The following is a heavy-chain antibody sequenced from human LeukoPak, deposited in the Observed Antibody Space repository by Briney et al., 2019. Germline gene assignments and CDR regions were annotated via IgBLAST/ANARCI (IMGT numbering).Heavy chain of an antibody. CDR2: IYYSGST. CDR1: GGSISSGSYY. Sequence: SETLSLTCTVSGGSISSGSYYWSWIRQPAGKGLEWIGYIYYSGSTNYNPSLKSRVTISVDTSKNQFSLKLSSVTAADTAVYYCARTKYNWNDYWGQGTLVTVSS. CDR3: ARTKYNWNDY. V-gene: IGHV4-61*10. J-gene: IGHJ4*02. D-gene: IGHD1-1*01.